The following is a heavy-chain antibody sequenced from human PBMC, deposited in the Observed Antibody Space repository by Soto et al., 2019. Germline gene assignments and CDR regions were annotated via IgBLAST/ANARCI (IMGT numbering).Heavy chain of an antibody. D-gene: IGHD3-3*01. V-gene: IGHV1-18*01. J-gene: IGHJ6*03. CDR3: ARGYDFWSGYRTRILGYYYYMDV. Sequence: GASVKVSCKASGYTFTSYGISWVRQAPGQGLEWMGWISAYNGNTNYAQKLQGRVTMTTDTSTSTAYMELRSLRSDDTAVYYCARGYDFWSGYRTRILGYYYYMDVWGKGTTVTVSS. CDR1: GYTFTSYG. CDR2: ISAYNGNT.